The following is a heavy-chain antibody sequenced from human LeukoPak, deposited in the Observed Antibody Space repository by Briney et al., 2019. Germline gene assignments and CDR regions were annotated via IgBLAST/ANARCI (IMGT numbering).Heavy chain of an antibody. CDR3: AKGRTVDTAMAR. Sequence: HAGGSLRLSCAASGFTLSSYAMSWVRQAPGKGLEWVSAISGSGGSTYYADSVKGRFTISRDNSKNTLYLQMNSLRAEDTAVYYCAKGRTVDTAMARWGQGTLVTVSS. V-gene: IGHV3-23*01. J-gene: IGHJ4*02. D-gene: IGHD5-18*01. CDR1: GFTLSSYA. CDR2: ISGSGGST.